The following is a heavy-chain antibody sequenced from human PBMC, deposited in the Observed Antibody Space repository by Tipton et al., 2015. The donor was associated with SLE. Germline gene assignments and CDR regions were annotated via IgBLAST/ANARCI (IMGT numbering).Heavy chain of an antibody. Sequence: LRLSCAASGFTLSDYYMTWIRQAPGKGLEWIGEINHGGSTNYNPSLKSRVTISVDTSKNQFSLKLSSVTAADTAVYYCAQAHLWGSYRYASDIRGQGTMVTVSS. D-gene: IGHD3-16*02. CDR3: AQAHLWGSYRYASDI. J-gene: IGHJ3*02. CDR2: INHGGST. V-gene: IGHV4-34*08. CDR1: GFTLSDYY.